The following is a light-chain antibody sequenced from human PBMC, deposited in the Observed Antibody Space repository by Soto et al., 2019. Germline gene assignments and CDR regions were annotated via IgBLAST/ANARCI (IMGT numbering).Light chain of an antibody. Sequence: QSVLPQPASVSGSPGQSITISCSGTSSDVGGYNYVSWYQQHPGKAPKLMIYEVSNRPSGVSNRFSGSKSGNTASLTISGLQAQDEADYYCCAYAGSSTYVFGTGTKVTVL. V-gene: IGLV2-14*01. CDR2: EVS. CDR1: SSDVGGYNY. J-gene: IGLJ1*01. CDR3: CAYAGSSTYV.